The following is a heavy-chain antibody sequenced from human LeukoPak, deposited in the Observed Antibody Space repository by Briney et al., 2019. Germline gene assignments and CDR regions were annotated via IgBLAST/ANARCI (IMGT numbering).Heavy chain of an antibody. CDR2: IYTNDADT. D-gene: IGHD5-12*01. J-gene: IGHJ4*02. V-gene: IGHV5-51*01. Sequence: ESLKISCKGAGYSFPTYWIGWLRQMPGKGLEWMGVIYTNDADTRYSPSFQGQVTISADKSIRTAYLQWSSLKASDTAMYYCARRGYSGNEEFDYWGQGTLVSVSS. CDR1: GYSFPTYW. CDR3: ARRGYSGNEEFDY.